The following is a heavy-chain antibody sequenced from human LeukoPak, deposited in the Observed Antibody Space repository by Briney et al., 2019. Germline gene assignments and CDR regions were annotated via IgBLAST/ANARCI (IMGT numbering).Heavy chain of an antibody. Sequence: SETLSLTCAASGYSISSGYYWGWIRQPPGKGLEWIGSIYHSGSTYYNPSLKSRVTISVDTSKNQFSLKLSSVTAADTAVYYCARSLVVIATNWFDPWGQGTLVTVSS. CDR3: ARSLVVIATNWFDP. CDR1: GYSISSGYY. D-gene: IGHD2-21*01. J-gene: IGHJ5*02. CDR2: IYHSGST. V-gene: IGHV4-38-2*01.